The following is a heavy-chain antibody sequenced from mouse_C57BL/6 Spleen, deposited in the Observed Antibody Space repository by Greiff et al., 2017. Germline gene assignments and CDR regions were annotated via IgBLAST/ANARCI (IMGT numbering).Heavy chain of an antibody. J-gene: IGHJ4*01. Sequence: EVMLVESGGGLVQPKGSLKLSCAASGFSFNTYAMNWVRQAPGKGLEWVARIRSKSNNYATYYADSVKDRLTISRDDSESMLYLQMNNLITEDTAMSYCERKRYDGYYYGLDYWGQGTSVTVSA. CDR1: GFSFNTYA. CDR3: ERKRYDGYYYGLDY. CDR2: IRSKSNNYAT. D-gene: IGHD2-3*01. V-gene: IGHV10-1*01.